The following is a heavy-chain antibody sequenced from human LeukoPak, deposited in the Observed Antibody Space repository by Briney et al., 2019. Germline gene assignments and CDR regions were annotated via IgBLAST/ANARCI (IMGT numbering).Heavy chain of an antibody. V-gene: IGHV5-51*01. CDR3: ARAYYYGSRSYFGAFDM. J-gene: IGHJ3*02. CDR1: GYSFTSYW. Sequence: GESLKISCKGSGYSFTSYWIGWARQMPGKGLEWMGIIYIGGSDTRYSPSFQGQVIMSADKSISTAYLQWSSLKASDTAMYYCARAYYYGSRSYFGAFDMWGQGTMVTVSS. D-gene: IGHD3-10*01. CDR2: IYIGGSDT.